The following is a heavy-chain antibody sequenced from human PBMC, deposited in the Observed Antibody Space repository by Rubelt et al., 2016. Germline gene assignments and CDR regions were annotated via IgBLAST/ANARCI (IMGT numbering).Heavy chain of an antibody. CDR1: GYTFTSYG. V-gene: IGHV1-18*01. J-gene: IGHJ4*02. CDR2: ISAYNGNT. Sequence: QVQLVQSGAEVKKPGASVKVSCKASGYTFTSYGISWVRQAPGQGLEWMGWISAYNGNTNFAQKFQVRVTMTTDTSTSTAYIELRSLRSDDTAVYYGARDSRDSSGWYADYWGQGTLGTVSS. CDR3: ARDSRDSSGWYADY. D-gene: IGHD6-19*01.